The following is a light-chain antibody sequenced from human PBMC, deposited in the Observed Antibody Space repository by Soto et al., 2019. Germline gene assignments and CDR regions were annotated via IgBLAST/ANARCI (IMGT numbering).Light chain of an antibody. V-gene: IGLV1-44*01. J-gene: IGLJ3*02. CDR3: AAWDDSLNGWV. Sequence: QSVLTQPPSASGTPGQRVTISSSGNSSNIGTYTVNWYQQLPGTAPKLLIYSDNKRPSCVPDRFSGAKSGTSASLAISGLQSEDEADYYCAAWDDSLNGWVFGGGTKLTVL. CDR1: SSNIGTYT. CDR2: SDN.